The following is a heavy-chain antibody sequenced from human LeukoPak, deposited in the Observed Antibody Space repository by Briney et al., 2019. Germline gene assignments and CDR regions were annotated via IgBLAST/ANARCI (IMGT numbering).Heavy chain of an antibody. CDR2: INHSGST. D-gene: IGHD6-13*01. J-gene: IGHJ5*02. CDR3: ARGSRQLGSFDP. V-gene: IGHV4-34*01. Sequence: SETLSLTCTVSGGSLSSYYWSWIRQPPGKGLEWIGEINHSGSTNYNPSLKSRVTISVDTSKNQFSLKLSSVTAADTAVYYCARGSRQLGSFDPWGQGTLVTVSS. CDR1: GGSLSSYY.